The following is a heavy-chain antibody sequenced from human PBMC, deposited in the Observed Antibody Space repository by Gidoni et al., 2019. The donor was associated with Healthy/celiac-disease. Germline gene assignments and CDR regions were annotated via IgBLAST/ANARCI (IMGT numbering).Heavy chain of an antibody. V-gene: IGHV4-39*01. D-gene: IGHD3-10*01. Sequence: QLQLQESGPGLVKPSEPLSLTCTVSGRSISRSSYYWGCIRQPPGKGLEWIGNFYYSVSTYYNTSLKSRVTKSVDTSKNQFSRKLSSVTATDTAVYYGASEVTTGRGEQGVNWGQGTLVTVSS. CDR1: GRSISRSSYY. CDR3: ASEVTTGRGEQGVN. J-gene: IGHJ4*02. CDR2: FYYSVST.